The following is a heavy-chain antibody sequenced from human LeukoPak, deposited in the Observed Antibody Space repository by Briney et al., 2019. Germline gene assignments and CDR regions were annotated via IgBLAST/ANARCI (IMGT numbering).Heavy chain of an antibody. CDR2: ISGSGGST. CDR3: AKDPQTYYYGSGSPDY. D-gene: IGHD3-10*01. CDR1: GFTISSYA. Sequence: GGSLRLSCAASGFTISSYAMSWVRQAPGKGLEWVSAISGSGGSTYYADSVKGRFTISRDNSKNTLYLQMNSLRAEDTAVYYCAKDPQTYYYGSGSPDYWGQGTLVTVSS. V-gene: IGHV3-23*01. J-gene: IGHJ4*02.